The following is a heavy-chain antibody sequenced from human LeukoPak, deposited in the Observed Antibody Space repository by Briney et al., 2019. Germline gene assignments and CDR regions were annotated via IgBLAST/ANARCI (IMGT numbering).Heavy chain of an antibody. J-gene: IGHJ4*02. CDR2: INQDGSVK. CDR1: GFTFSDYW. V-gene: IGHV3-7*01. CDR3: ATRSSHTSSWYVYLLWDY. Sequence: PGGSLRLSCAASGFTFSDYWMTWVRQAPGKGLEWVANINQDGSVKNYVDSVKGRFTISRDNAKNSLYLQMNSLRAADTAVYYCATRSSHTSSWYVYLLWDYWGQGALVTVSS. D-gene: IGHD6-13*01.